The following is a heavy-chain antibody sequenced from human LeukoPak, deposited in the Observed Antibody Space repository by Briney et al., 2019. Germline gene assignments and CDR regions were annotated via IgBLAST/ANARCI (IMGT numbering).Heavy chain of an antibody. CDR3: ARSDNYGSGTFSPFDY. Sequence: SETLSLTCSVSGGSISRDYWSWIRQPPGKGLEWIGYMYYSGSTNFNPSLKTRVTISVDTSRNQFSLTLSSVTAADTAVYYCARSDNYGSGTFSPFDYWGQGTLVTVSS. CDR1: GGSISRDY. V-gene: IGHV4-59*08. CDR2: MYYSGST. J-gene: IGHJ4*02. D-gene: IGHD3-10*01.